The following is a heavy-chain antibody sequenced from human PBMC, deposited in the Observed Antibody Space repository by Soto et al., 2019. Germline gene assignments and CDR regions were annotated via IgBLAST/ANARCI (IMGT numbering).Heavy chain of an antibody. D-gene: IGHD6-19*01. CDR2: ISGSGGST. CDR1: GFTFSIYG. Sequence: EAQLLESGGALVQSGGSLRLSCAASGFTFSIYGMTWVRQAPGKGLEWVSAISGSGGSTYYADSVKGRFTISRDNSNNTLYRQMNSLRVEDTAVYYCAKRDQQCWGQGTLVTVSS. CDR3: AKRDQQC. V-gene: IGHV3-23*01. J-gene: IGHJ4*02.